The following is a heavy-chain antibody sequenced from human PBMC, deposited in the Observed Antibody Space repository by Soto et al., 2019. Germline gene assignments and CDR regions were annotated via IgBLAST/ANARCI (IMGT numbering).Heavy chain of an antibody. D-gene: IGHD2-8*02. Sequence: PSETLSLTCAVYGGSFSGYYWSWIRRPPGKGLEWIGEINHSGSTNYNPSLKSRVTISVDTSKNQFSLKLSSVTAADTAVYYCARGQSSLLLDCWGQGILVTVSS. CDR2: INHSGST. CDR1: GGSFSGYY. J-gene: IGHJ4*02. CDR3: ARGQSSLLLDC. V-gene: IGHV4-34*01.